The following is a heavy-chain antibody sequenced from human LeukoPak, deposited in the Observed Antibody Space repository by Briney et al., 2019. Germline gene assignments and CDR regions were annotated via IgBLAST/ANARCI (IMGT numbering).Heavy chain of an antibody. Sequence: GGSLRLSCAASGFSFSSYAMAWVRQAPGKGLEWVSTISGSGGSTHYADSVKGRFTISRDNSKNTLYLQMNSQRAEDTAVYYCAKDPYYYDSSGYGYGMDVWGQGTTVTVSS. V-gene: IGHV3-23*01. J-gene: IGHJ6*02. CDR2: ISGSGGST. CDR3: AKDPYYYDSSGYGYGMDV. D-gene: IGHD3-22*01. CDR1: GFSFSSYA.